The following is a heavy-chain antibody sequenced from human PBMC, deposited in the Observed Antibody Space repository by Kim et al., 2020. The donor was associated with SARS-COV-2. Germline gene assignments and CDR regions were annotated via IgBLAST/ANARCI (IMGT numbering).Heavy chain of an antibody. CDR1: GFTFSSYS. J-gene: IGHJ6*02. D-gene: IGHD4-4*01. V-gene: IGHV3-48*02. CDR2: ISSSSSTI. Sequence: GGSLRLSCAASGFTFSSYSMNWVRQAPGKGLEWVSYISSSSSTIYYADSVKGRFTISRDNAKNSLYLQMNSLRDEDTAVYYCARDQDYNLNYYGMDVWGQGTTVTVSS. CDR3: ARDQDYNLNYYGMDV.